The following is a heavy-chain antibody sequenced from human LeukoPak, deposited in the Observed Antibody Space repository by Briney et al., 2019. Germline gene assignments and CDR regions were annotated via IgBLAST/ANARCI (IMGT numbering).Heavy chain of an antibody. D-gene: IGHD3-22*01. CDR2: VRSKANNYAT. CDR3: SHYDSSAYYACHS. J-gene: IGHJ1*01. Sequence: AGGSLRPFCAASGFTFNGSAMHWVRQASGKGLEWVGRVRSKANNYATAYAASVKGRFTISRDDSKNTAYLKMDSLKTEDSAIYYCSHYDSSAYYACHSWGQGTLVTVSS. V-gene: IGHV3-73*01. CDR1: GFTFNGSA.